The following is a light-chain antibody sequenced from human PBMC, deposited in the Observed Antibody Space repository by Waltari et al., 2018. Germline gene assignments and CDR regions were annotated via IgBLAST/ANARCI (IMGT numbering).Light chain of an antibody. J-gene: IGKJ3*01. CDR1: QGISSD. CDR2: AAS. Sequence: CRASQGISSDLAWYQQKPGKAPKLLIYAASTLQSGVPSRFSGSGSGTDFTLTISCLQSEDFATYYCQQYYSYPRTFGPGTKVDIK. CDR3: QQYYSYPRT. V-gene: IGKV1-8*01.